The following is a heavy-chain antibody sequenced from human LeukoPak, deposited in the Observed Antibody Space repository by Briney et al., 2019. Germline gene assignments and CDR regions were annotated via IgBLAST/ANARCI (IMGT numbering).Heavy chain of an antibody. CDR3: AAPRHSGSYHGVDY. CDR2: ISSSSSTI. CDR1: GFTFSSYS. D-gene: IGHD1-26*01. V-gene: IGHV3-48*02. J-gene: IGHJ4*02. Sequence: GGSLRLSCAASGFTFSSYSMNWVRQAPGKGLEWVSYISSSSSTIYYADSVKGRFTISRDNAKNSLFLQMNSLRDEDTAVYYCAAPRHSGSYHGVDYWGQGTLVTVSS.